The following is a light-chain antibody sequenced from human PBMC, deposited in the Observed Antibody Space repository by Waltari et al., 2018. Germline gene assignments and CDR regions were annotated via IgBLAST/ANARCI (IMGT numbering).Light chain of an antibody. Sequence: EIVLIQSPATLSLSAGERVTLSCRASQSVFKYLAWYQLKPGQAPRLLIYDTSKRATGIPARFSGSGSGTDFTLTISNLETDDFALYYCQQGSILPLTFGGGTKVKIK. J-gene: IGKJ4*01. V-gene: IGKV3-11*01. CDR1: QSVFKY. CDR2: DTS. CDR3: QQGSILPLT.